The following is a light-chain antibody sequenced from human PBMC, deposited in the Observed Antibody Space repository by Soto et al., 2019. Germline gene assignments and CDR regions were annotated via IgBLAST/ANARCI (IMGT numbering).Light chain of an antibody. CDR1: QSISSW. CDR3: QQYNSYPWA. J-gene: IGKJ1*01. Sequence: DIQMTQSPSTLSASVGDRVTITCRASQSISSWLAWYQQKPGKAPKLLIYKASSLESGVPSRFNSSGSGTEFTLTISSLQPDDFATYYCQQYNSYPWAFGQGPKVEIK. CDR2: KAS. V-gene: IGKV1-5*03.